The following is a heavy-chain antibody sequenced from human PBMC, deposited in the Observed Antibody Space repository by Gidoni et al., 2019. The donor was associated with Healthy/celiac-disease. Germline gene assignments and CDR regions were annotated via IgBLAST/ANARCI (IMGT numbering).Heavy chain of an antibody. CDR2: ISAYNGNT. V-gene: IGHV1-18*04. D-gene: IGHD2-2*01. CDR1: GYTFTSYG. Sequence: QVQLVQSGAEVKKPGASVKVSCKASGYTFTSYGISWVRQAPGHGLEWMGWISAYNGNTNYAQKLQGRGTMTTDTSTSTAYMELRSLRSDDTAVYYCARWGGIVVVPAAHDWFDPWGQGTLVTVSS. J-gene: IGHJ5*02. CDR3: ARWGGIVVVPAAHDWFDP.